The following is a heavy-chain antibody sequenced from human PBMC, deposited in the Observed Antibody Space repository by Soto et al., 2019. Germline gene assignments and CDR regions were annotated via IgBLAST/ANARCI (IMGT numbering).Heavy chain of an antibody. CDR1: GFTFSSYA. CDR3: AKGDSGSRREAARYYFDY. CDR2: ISGSGGST. J-gene: IGHJ4*02. Sequence: EVQLLESGGGLVQPGGSLRLSCAASGFTFSSYAMSWVRQAPGKGLEWVSAISGSGGSTYYADSVKGRFTISRDNSNNTLYLQMNSLRAEDTAVYYCAKGDSGSRREAARYYFDYWGQGTLVTVSS. D-gene: IGHD1-26*01. V-gene: IGHV3-23*01.